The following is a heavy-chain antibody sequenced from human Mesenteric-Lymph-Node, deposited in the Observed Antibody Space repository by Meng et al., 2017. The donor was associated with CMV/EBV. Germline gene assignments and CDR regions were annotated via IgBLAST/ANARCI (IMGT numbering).Heavy chain of an antibody. J-gene: IGHJ3*02. CDR2: MNPNSGNT. CDR3: ARGPSYDILTGLYAFDI. Sequence: ASVTVSCKASGYTFTSYDINWVRQATGQGLEWMGWMNPNSGNTGYAQKFQGRVTMTRNTSISTAYMELSSLRSEDTAVYYCARGPSYDILTGLYAFDIWGQGTMVTVSS. D-gene: IGHD3-9*01. V-gene: IGHV1-8*01. CDR1: GYTFTSYD.